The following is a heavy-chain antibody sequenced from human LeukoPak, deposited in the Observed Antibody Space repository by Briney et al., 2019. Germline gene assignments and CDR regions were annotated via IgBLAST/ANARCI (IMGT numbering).Heavy chain of an antibody. CDR1: GFTFSSYA. CDR2: ISGSGGST. V-gene: IGHV3-23*01. CDR3: ATTPLWFGELPDDY. J-gene: IGHJ4*02. Sequence: PGGSPRLSCAASGFTFSSYAMSWVRQAPGKGLEWVSAISGSGGSTYYADSVKGRFTISRDNSKNTLYPQMNSLRAEDTAVYYCATTPLWFGELPDDYWGQGTLVTVSS. D-gene: IGHD3-10*01.